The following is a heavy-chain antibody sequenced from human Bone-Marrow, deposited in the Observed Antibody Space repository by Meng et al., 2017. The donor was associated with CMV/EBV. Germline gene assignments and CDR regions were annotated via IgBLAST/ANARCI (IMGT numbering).Heavy chain of an antibody. J-gene: IGHJ3*02. CDR2: INSSGDKT. CDR1: GFTFNTYG. CDR3: AKNGYFGVITPYDALDI. V-gene: IGHV3-23*01. Sequence: GESLKISCAASGFTFNTYGMSWVRQAPGKGLEWVSVINSSGDKTFNADSAKGRFTIPRDNSKNTLYLQMNSLRVEDTAVYYCAKNGYFGVITPYDALDIWGPGTMVTVSS. D-gene: IGHD3-3*01.